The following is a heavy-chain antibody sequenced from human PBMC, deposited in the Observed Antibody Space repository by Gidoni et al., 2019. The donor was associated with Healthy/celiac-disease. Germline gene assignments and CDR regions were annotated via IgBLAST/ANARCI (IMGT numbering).Heavy chain of an antibody. CDR3: ARAPYYYDSSGYFDDAFDI. J-gene: IGHJ3*02. CDR2: IYYSGST. Sequence: QLQLQESGPGLVKPSETLSLTCTVSGGSISSSSYYWGWIRQPPGKGLEWIGSIYYSGSTYYNPSLKSRVTISVDTSKNQFSLKLSSVTAADTAVYYCARAPYYYDSSGYFDDAFDIWGQGTMVTVSS. D-gene: IGHD3-22*01. CDR1: GGSISSSSYY. V-gene: IGHV4-39*01.